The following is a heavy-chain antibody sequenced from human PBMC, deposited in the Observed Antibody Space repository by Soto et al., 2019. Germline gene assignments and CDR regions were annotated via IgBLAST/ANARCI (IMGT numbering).Heavy chain of an antibody. CDR2: ISGSGGST. CDR1: GFTFSSYA. CDR3: AKLGQDIVVVPAAMGYYYYMDV. Sequence: GGSLRLSCAASGFTFSSYAMSWVRQAPGKGLEWVSAISGSGGSTYYADSVKGRFTISRDNSKNTLYLQMNSLRAEDTAVYYCAKLGQDIVVVPAAMGYYYYMDVWGKGTTVTVSS. V-gene: IGHV3-23*01. J-gene: IGHJ6*03. D-gene: IGHD2-2*01.